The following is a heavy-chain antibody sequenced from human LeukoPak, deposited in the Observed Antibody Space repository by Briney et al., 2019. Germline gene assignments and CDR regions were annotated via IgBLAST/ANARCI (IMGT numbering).Heavy chain of an antibody. J-gene: IGHJ4*02. CDR1: GFTFSSYA. CDR3: ASLPAGPIVGALDY. Sequence: PGGSLRLSCAASGFTFSSYARHWVRQAPGKGLEWVAVISYDGSNKYYADSVKGRFTISRDNSKNTLYLQMNSLRAEDRAVYYCASLPAGPIVGALDYWGQGTLVTVSS. V-gene: IGHV3-30-3*01. D-gene: IGHD1-26*01. CDR2: ISYDGSNK.